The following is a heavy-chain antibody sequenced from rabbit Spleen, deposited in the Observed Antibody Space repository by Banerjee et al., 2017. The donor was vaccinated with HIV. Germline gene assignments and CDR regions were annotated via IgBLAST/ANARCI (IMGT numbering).Heavy chain of an antibody. CDR2: IYTGSSGGT. Sequence: QEQLVESGGGLVQPEGSLTLTCTASGFDFSSSYWLCWVRQAPGKGLEWIACIYTGSSGGTWYASWAKGRFTISKTSSTTVDLRVTSLTAADTATYFCARGGYGNYGLSLWGQGTLVTVS. J-gene: IGHJ3*01. CDR3: ARGGYGNYGLSL. CDR1: GFDFSSSYW. V-gene: IGHV1S45*01. D-gene: IGHD2-1*01.